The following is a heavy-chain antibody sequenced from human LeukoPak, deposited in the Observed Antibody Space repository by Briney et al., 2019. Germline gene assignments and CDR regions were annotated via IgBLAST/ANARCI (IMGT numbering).Heavy chain of an antibody. V-gene: IGHV1-24*01. Sequence: VASVKVSCKGSGYTLTELSMHWVRQAPGKGLEWVGGFDPEDGETIYAQKFQGRVTMTEDTSTDTAYMELSSLRSEDTAVYYCATGIWTVVKSYSAFDIWGQGTMVTVSS. J-gene: IGHJ3*02. D-gene: IGHD4-23*01. CDR3: ATGIWTVVKSYSAFDI. CDR1: GYTLTELS. CDR2: FDPEDGET.